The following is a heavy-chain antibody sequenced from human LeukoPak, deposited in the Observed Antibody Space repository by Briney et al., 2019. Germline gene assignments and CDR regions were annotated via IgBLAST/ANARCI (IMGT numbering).Heavy chain of an antibody. J-gene: IGHJ4*02. CDR3: AKDKNQWLVFFTLDY. D-gene: IGHD6-19*01. CDR2: ISCDGSNK. Sequence: PGGSLRLSCAASGFTFSSYGMYWVRQAPGKGLEWVAVISCDGSNKYYADSVKGRITISRDNSKNTLYLQMNSLRAEDTAVYYCAKDKNQWLVFFTLDYWGQGTLVTVSS. V-gene: IGHV3-30*18. CDR1: GFTFSSYG.